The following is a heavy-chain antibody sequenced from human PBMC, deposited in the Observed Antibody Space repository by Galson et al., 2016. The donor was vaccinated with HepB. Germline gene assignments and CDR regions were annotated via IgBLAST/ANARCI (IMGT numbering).Heavy chain of an antibody. CDR3: ARGNSRLRAVTTVNYYYYYGMDV. V-gene: IGHV4-34*01. D-gene: IGHD4-17*01. CDR2: IIHSGST. CDR1: GGSFTGYY. Sequence: SETLSLTCAVYGGSFTGYYWSWIRQPPGKGLEWIGEIIHSGSTNYNPSLKSRVTISVDTSKNPVSLNLSSVTAADTAVYYCARGNSRLRAVTTVNYYYYYGMDVWGQGTTVIVSS. J-gene: IGHJ6*02.